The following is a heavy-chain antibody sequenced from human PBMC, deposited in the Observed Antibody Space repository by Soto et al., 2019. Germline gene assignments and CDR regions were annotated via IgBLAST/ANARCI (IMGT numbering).Heavy chain of an antibody. CDR2: INPRVGVT. Sequence: QVQLVKSVAEVKLPGASLKLFCKASGYTFTSNYIHCVRQAPGRGLAWMRIINPRVGVTGHNYAQTFQGRVPITVDTSTTTVYMELSRLRSEDKAVDYCAAYRRHPSALLDNWGQGALVTVSS. J-gene: IGHJ4*02. D-gene: IGHD2-21*01. CDR3: AAYRRHPSALLDN. CDR1: GYTFTSNY. V-gene: IGHV1-46*01.